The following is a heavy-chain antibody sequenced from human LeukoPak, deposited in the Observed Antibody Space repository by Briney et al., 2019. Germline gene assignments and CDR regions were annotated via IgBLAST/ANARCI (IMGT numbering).Heavy chain of an antibody. CDR1: GGSFSGYY. V-gene: IGHV4-34*01. CDR2: INHSGST. CDR3: ARVFPVLLWFGGFRPGLLGGMDV. J-gene: IGHJ6*02. D-gene: IGHD3-10*01. Sequence: PSETLSLTCAVYGGSFSGYYWSWIRQPPGKGLEWIGEINHSGSTNYNPSLKSRVTISVDTSKNQFSLKLSSVTAADTAVYYCARVFPVLLWFGGFRPGLLGGMDVWGQGTTVTVSS.